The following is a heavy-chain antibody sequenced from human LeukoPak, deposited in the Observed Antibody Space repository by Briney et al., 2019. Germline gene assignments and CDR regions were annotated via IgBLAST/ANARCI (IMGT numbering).Heavy chain of an antibody. CDR3: ARSTGSTMFIDY. CDR1: GGSISSSSYY. V-gene: IGHV4-39*07. J-gene: IGHJ4*02. D-gene: IGHD3-10*02. CDR2: IYYSGST. Sequence: SETLSLTCTVSGGSISSSSYYWGWIRQPPGKGLEWIGYIYYSGSTNYNPSLKSRVTISVDTSKNQFSLKLTSVTAADTAVYYCARSTGSTMFIDYWGQGTLVTVSS.